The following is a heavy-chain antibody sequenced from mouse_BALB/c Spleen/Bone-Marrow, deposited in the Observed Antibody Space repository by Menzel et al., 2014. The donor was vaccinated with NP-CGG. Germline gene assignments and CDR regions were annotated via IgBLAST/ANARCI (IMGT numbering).Heavy chain of an antibody. V-gene: IGHV2-9*02. CDR1: GFSLTNYG. CDR2: IWAGGST. J-gene: IGHJ4*01. D-gene: IGHD1-2*01. CDR3: ARPYYGLYAMDY. Sequence: VQGVESGPGLVAPSQSLSIPCTVSGFSLTNYGVHWVRQPPGKGLEWLGVIWAGGSTNYNSALISRLSISKDNSKSQVFLKMNSLQTDDTAMYYCARPYYGLYAMDYWGQGTSVTVSS.